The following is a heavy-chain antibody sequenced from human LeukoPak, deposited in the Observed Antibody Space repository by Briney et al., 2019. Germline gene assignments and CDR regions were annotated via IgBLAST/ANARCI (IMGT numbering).Heavy chain of an antibody. D-gene: IGHD3-9*01. V-gene: IGHV3-23*01. J-gene: IGHJ6*02. CDR1: GFTFGSYS. CDR3: AREISDYDILTGYYKSGMDV. Sequence: GGSLRLSCAASGFTFGSYSMSWVRQAPGKGLEWVSGIHAKGGRTFYADSVKGRFTISRDNSKNTLYLQMNSLRAEDTAVYYCAREISDYDILTGYYKSGMDVWGQGTTDTVSS. CDR2: IHAKGGRT.